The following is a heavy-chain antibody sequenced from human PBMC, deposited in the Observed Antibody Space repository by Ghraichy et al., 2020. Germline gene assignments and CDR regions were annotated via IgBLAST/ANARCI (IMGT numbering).Heavy chain of an antibody. J-gene: IGHJ4*02. CDR2: TSYDGYNK. V-gene: IGHV3-30-3*01. CDR1: GFTFDTYA. Sequence: GGSLRLSCAASGFTFDTYAMHWVRQAPGKGLEWVTVTSYDGYNKYYADSVKGRFTISRDNSKNTLYLQMNSLRVEDTAVYYCARGRVVVPTAISGSVDYWGQGTLVTVSS. D-gene: IGHD2-2*02. CDR3: ARGRVVVPTAISGSVDY.